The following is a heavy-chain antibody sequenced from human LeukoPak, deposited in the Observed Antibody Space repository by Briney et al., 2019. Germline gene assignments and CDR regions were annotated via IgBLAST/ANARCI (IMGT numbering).Heavy chain of an antibody. D-gene: IGHD6-19*01. CDR2: IIPIFGTA. V-gene: IGHV1-69*05. CDR3: ARDFGTNEYSSGWAWNY. J-gene: IGHJ4*02. Sequence: GSSVKVSCKASGGTFSSYAISWVRQAPGQGLEWMGRIIPIFGTANYAQKFQGRVTITTDESTSTAYMELSSLRSEDTAVYYCARDFGTNEYSSGWAWNYWGQGTLVTVSS. CDR1: GGTFSSYA.